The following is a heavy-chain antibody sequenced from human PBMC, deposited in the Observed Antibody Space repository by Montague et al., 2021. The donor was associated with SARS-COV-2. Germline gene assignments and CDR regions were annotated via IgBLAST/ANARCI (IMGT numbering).Heavy chain of an antibody. Sequence: SLRLSCAASGFTFDDYTMHWVRQAPGKGLEWVSLISWDGGSTYYADSVKGRFTISRDNSKNSLYLQMNSLRTEDTALYYCAKDQGGSYFIHFDYWGQGTLVTVSS. CDR1: GFTFDDYT. CDR3: AKDQGGSYFIHFDY. CDR2: ISWDGGST. V-gene: IGHV3-43*01. J-gene: IGHJ4*02. D-gene: IGHD1-26*01.